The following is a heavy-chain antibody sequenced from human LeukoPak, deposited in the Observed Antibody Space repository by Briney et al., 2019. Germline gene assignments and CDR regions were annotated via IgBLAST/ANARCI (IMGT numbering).Heavy chain of an antibody. CDR2: ISTDGSRP. Sequence: GGSLRLSCAASGFTFSSHWMHWVRQPPGKGLVWVSGISTDGSRPRYADSVNGRFTISRDNAKNTLYLQMNSLRAEDTAVYFCVRDGQGSTPLDYWGQGTLVTVSS. CDR1: GFTFSSHW. D-gene: IGHD2-15*01. CDR3: VRDGQGSTPLDY. V-gene: IGHV3-74*01. J-gene: IGHJ4*02.